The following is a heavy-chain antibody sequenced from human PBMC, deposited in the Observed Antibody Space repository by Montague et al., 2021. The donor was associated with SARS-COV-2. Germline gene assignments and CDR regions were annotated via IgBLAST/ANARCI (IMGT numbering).Heavy chain of an antibody. V-gene: IGHV3-48*03. J-gene: IGHJ6*02. Sequence: SRSLSFAASGFSFSSYEMNWARQAPGKGLEWISYISSGSGSSIHYADSVRGRFTISRANAKNSLYLQMNGLRAEDTAIYYCARDVDPNSWDGMDVWGQGTTVTVSS. D-gene: IGHD2-15*01. CDR1: GFSFSSYE. CDR2: ISSGSGSSI. CDR3: ARDVDPNSWDGMDV.